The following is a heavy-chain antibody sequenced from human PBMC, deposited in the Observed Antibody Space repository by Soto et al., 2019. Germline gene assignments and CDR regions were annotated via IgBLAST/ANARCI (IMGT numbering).Heavy chain of an antibody. CDR1: GGSISSYY. Sequence: SETLSLTCTVSGGSISSYYWSWIRQPPGKGLEWIGYIYYSGSTNYNTSLKSRVTISVDTSKNQFSLKLSSVTAADTAVYYCVRDKGGPTYRWTYYFDYWGQGTLVTVSS. J-gene: IGHJ4*02. V-gene: IGHV4-59*01. D-gene: IGHD2-8*02. CDR3: VRDKGGPTYRWTYYFDY. CDR2: IYYSGST.